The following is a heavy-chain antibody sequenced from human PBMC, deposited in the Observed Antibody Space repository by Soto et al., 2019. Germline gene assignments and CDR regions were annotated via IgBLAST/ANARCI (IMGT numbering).Heavy chain of an antibody. V-gene: IGHV4-34*01. D-gene: IGHD2-15*01. Sequence: SETLSLTCAVYGGSFSGYYWSWIRQPPGKGLEWIGEINHSGSTNYNPSLKSRVTISVDTSKNQFSLKLSSVTAADTAVYYCARGRGLVVVVAAYYFDYWGQGTLVTVSS. CDR2: INHSGST. CDR3: ARGRGLVVVVAAYYFDY. CDR1: GGSFSGYY. J-gene: IGHJ4*02.